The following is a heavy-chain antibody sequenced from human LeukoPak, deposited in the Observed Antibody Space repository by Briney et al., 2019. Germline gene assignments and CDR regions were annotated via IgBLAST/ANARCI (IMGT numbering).Heavy chain of an antibody. D-gene: IGHD4-11*01. J-gene: IGHJ4*02. CDR2: ISSGSSYI. Sequence: GGSLRLSCAASGFTFSSYSMNWVRQAPGKGLEWVSSISSGSSYIYYADSVKGRFTISRDNAKNSLYLQMNSLRAEDTAVYYCARSPSTVPYFDYWGQGTLVTVSS. V-gene: IGHV3-21*01. CDR1: GFTFSSYS. CDR3: ARSPSTVPYFDY.